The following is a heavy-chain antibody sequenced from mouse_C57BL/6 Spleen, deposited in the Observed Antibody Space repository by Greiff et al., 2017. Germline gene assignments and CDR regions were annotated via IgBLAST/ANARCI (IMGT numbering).Heavy chain of an antibody. CDR1: GYTFTDYE. CDR3: TRQRAFSGHFDY. CDR2: IDPETGGT. J-gene: IGHJ2*01. Sequence: QVQLKQSGAELVRPGASVTLSCKASGYTFTDYEMHWVKQTPVHGLEWIGAIDPETGGTAYNQKFKGKAILTADKSSSTAYMELRSLTSEDSAVYYCTRQRAFSGHFDYWGQGTTLTVSS. D-gene: IGHD6-2*01. V-gene: IGHV1-15*01.